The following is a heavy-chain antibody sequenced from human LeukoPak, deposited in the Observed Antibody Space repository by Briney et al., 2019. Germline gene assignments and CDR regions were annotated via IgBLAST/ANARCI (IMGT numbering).Heavy chain of an antibody. D-gene: IGHD3-10*02. J-gene: IGHJ6*04. Sequence: GGSLRLSCAASGFIVSSNYMSWVRQAPGKGLEWVSYISSSGSTIYYADSVKGRFTISRDNAKNSLYLQMNSLRAEDTAVYYCAELGITMIGGVWGKGTTVTVSS. CDR3: AELGITMIGGV. V-gene: IGHV3-11*04. CDR2: ISSSGSTI. CDR1: GFIVSSNY.